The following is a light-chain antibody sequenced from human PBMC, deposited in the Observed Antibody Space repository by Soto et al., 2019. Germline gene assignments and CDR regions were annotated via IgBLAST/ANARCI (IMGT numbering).Light chain of an antibody. J-gene: IGKJ2*01. CDR3: QQYYTEGA. Sequence: DIQMTQSPSTLSASVGDRVTITCRASQSVNSWLAWYQQKPGKAPDLLIYKASILESGVPSRFSGSGSGTEFTLTINSLQPEDFATYYCQQYYTEGAFGQGTKLEIK. CDR1: QSVNSW. V-gene: IGKV1-5*03. CDR2: KAS.